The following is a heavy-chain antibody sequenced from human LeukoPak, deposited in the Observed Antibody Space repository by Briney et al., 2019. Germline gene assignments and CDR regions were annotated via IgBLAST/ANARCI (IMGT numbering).Heavy chain of an antibody. CDR2: INSDGKTT. J-gene: IGHJ4*02. V-gene: IGHV3-74*01. CDR3: ARDITLTRGGRGDY. Sequence: TGGSLRLSCAASGFTFSSYWMYWVRQAPGKGLVWVSRINSDGKTTNYADSVKGRFTISRDNAKNTLYLQMNSLRAEDTAVYYCARDITLTRGGRGDYWGQGTLVTVSA. D-gene: IGHD3-10*01. CDR1: GFTFSSYW.